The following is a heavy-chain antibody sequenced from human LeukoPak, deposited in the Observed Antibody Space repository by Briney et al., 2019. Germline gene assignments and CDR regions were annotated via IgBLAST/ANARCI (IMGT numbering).Heavy chain of an antibody. J-gene: IGHJ4*02. V-gene: IGHV3-20*04. D-gene: IGHD3-22*01. Sequence: PGGSLRLSCAASGFTFDDYAMSWVRQAPGKGLEWVSGINWNGGSTGYADSVKGRFTISRDNAKNSLYLQMNSLRAEDTALYYYARASYYDSSGWNYFDYWGQGTLVTVSS. CDR2: INWNGGST. CDR1: GFTFDDYA. CDR3: ARASYYDSSGWNYFDY.